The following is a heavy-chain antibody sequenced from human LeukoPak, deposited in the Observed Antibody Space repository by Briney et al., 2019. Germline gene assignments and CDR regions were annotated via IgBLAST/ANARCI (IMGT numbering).Heavy chain of an antibody. CDR3: ARALSTKISSWYEAYYGMDV. CDR1: GGSISSYY. Sequence: SETLSLTCTVSGGSISSYYWSWIRQPPGKGLEWIGYIYYSGSTNYNPSLKSRVTISVDTSKNQFSLKLSSVTAADTAVYYCARALSTKISSWYEAYYGMDVWGQGTTVTVSS. CDR2: IYYSGST. J-gene: IGHJ6*02. V-gene: IGHV4-59*01. D-gene: IGHD6-13*01.